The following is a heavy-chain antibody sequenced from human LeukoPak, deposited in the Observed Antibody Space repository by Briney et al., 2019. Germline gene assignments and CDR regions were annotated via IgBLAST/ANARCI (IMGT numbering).Heavy chain of an antibody. V-gene: IGHV1-2*02. Sequence: GASVKVPCKASGYTFTGYYMHWVRQAPGQGLEWMGWINPNSGGTNYAQKFQGRVTMTRDTSISTAYMELSRLRSDDTAVYYCARGDYYDSSGYKLDYWGQGTLVTVSS. CDR3: ARGDYYDSSGYKLDY. CDR2: INPNSGGT. D-gene: IGHD3-22*01. CDR1: GYTFTGYY. J-gene: IGHJ4*02.